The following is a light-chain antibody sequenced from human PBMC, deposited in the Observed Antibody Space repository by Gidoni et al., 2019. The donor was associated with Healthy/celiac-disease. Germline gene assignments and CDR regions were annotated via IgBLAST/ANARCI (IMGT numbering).Light chain of an antibody. CDR3: GTWDSSLSVV. J-gene: IGLJ2*01. Sequence: QSVLTQPPSVSAAPGQKVTISCSGRSSNIGNNYVSWYQQRPGTAPKLLIYDNNKRPSGIPDRFSGSKSGTSATLGITGLQTGDEADYYCGTWDSSLSVVFGGGTKLTVL. CDR1: SSNIGNNY. V-gene: IGLV1-51*01. CDR2: DNN.